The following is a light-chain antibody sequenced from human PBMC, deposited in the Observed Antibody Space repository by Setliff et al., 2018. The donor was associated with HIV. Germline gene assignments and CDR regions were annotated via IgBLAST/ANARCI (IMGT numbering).Light chain of an antibody. Sequence: QSALPQPASVSGSPGQSITISCSGTSSDIGGYNYVPWYQQHPGKVPKLMIFDVSNRPSGVSNRFSGSKSGNTASLTISGLQAEDEADYYCSAYTSSGSLGVFGTGTKVTVL. V-gene: IGLV2-14*03. J-gene: IGLJ1*01. CDR2: DVS. CDR1: SSDIGGYNY. CDR3: SAYTSSGSLGV.